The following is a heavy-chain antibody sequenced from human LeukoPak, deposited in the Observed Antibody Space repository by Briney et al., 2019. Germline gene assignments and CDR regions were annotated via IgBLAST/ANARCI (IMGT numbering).Heavy chain of an antibody. D-gene: IGHD6-19*01. J-gene: IGHJ6*02. V-gene: IGHV3-30*18. Sequence: SGGSLRLSCAASGFTFSSYGMHWVRQAPGKGLEWVAVISYDGSNKYYADSVKGRFTISRDNSKNTLYLQMNSLRAEDTAVYCCAKVPIAVAGPYYYGMDVWGQGTTVTVSS. CDR1: GFTFSSYG. CDR3: AKVPIAVAGPYYYGMDV. CDR2: ISYDGSNK.